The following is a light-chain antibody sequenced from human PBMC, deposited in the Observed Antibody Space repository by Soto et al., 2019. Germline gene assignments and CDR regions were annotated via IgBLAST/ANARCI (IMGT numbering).Light chain of an antibody. Sequence: EILMNESLACLCTAISNIDTITCRASQTISNYLNWYQQKPGKAPNLLIVAASSLQSGVPSRFSGSGSGTGFTLTINRVQPEDFATYYCQQSYNTTLKFAQGARLEIK. J-gene: IGKJ5*01. V-gene: IGKV1-39*01. CDR2: AAS. CDR1: QTISNY. CDR3: QQSYNTTLK.